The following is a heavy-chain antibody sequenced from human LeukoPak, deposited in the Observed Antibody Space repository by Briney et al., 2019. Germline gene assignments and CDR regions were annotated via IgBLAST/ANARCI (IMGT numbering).Heavy chain of an antibody. D-gene: IGHD3-3*01. CDR2: IIPIFGTA. J-gene: IGHJ3*02. Sequence: ASVKVSCKASGGTFSSYAISWVLQAPGQGLEWMGGIIPIFGTANYAQKFQGRVTITTDESTSTAYMELSSLRSEDTAVYYCARVERVLRFLEWLQNDIWGQGTMVTVSS. CDR1: GGTFSSYA. V-gene: IGHV1-69*05. CDR3: ARVERVLRFLEWLQNDI.